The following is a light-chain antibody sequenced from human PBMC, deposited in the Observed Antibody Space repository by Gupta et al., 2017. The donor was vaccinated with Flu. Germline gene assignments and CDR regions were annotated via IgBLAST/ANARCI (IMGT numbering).Light chain of an antibody. J-gene: IGKJ2*03. V-gene: IGKV6-21*01. CDR1: EGIGSN. CDR2: YAS. CDR3: QHTNSLRQS. Sequence: ETVLTQSPDFQSVTPKETVTITCRASEGIGSNLHWFQQKPHQSPKLLIKYASESFPGVPSRFSGSRSGTDYTLTIHGLEAEDAATYYCQHTNSLRQSFGQGTKLEI.